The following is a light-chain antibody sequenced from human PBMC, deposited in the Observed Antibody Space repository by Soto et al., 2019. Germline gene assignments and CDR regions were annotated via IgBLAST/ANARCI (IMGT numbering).Light chain of an antibody. CDR2: GAS. CDR1: HSVASTY. CDR3: QQYGSSSFT. V-gene: IGKV3-20*01. J-gene: IGKJ2*01. Sequence: EIVLTQSPATLSLSPGEGATLSYSASHSVASTYLAWYQQKPGLAPRLIIYGASNRASGTPDRFSGGGSGTDFTLTISRLEPEDFAVYYCQQYGSSSFTFGQGTKLEIK.